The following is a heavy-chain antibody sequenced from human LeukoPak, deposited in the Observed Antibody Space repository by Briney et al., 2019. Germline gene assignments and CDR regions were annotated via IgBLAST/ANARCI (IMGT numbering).Heavy chain of an antibody. J-gene: IGHJ4*02. CDR1: GFTFSSYA. CDR3: AKGSAAGRPYYFDY. V-gene: IGHV3-23*01. Sequence: GGSLRLSCAASGFTFSSYAMSWVRQAPGKGLEWVSAVTDSGDDTYSADSVKGRFTISRDNSKNTLYLQMNSLRAEDTAVYFCAKGSAAGRPYYFDYWGQGALVTASS. CDR2: VTDSGDDT. D-gene: IGHD6-25*01.